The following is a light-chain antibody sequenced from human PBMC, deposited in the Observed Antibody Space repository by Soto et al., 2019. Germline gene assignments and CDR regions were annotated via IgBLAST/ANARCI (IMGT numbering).Light chain of an antibody. CDR2: EVS. Sequence: QSALTQPPSASGSLGQSVTISCTGSSSDVGAFYSVSWYQQHPHKAPQIIIYEVSKRPSGLPDRFSGSKSGNTASLTVSGLQADDEADYFCSSYAGRNNYVFGTGTKVTVL. V-gene: IGLV2-8*01. CDR3: SSYAGRNNYV. J-gene: IGLJ1*01. CDR1: SSDVGAFYS.